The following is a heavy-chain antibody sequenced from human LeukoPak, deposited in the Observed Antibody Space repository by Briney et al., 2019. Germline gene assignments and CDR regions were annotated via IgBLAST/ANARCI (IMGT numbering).Heavy chain of an antibody. CDR3: ARVMYGGNSRDDAFDI. J-gene: IGHJ3*02. CDR2: IYHSGST. D-gene: IGHD2-21*02. V-gene: IGHV4-30-2*02. CDR1: GGSISSGGYS. Sequence: SETLSLTCAVSGGSISSGGYSWSWIRQPPGKGLEWIGYIYHSGSTYYNPSLKSRVTISVDRSKNQFSLKLSSVTAADTAVYYCARVMYGGNSRDDAFDIWGQGTMVTVSS.